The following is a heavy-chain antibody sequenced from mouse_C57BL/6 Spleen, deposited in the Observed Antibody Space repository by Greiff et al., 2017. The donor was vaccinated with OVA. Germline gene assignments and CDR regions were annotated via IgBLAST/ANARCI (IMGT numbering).Heavy chain of an antibody. D-gene: IGHD4-1*01. V-gene: IGHV1-39*01. CDR2: INPNYGTP. CDR3: ARANWESYYFDY. Sequence: VQLQQSGPELVKPVASVKISCKASGYSFTDYNLNWVKQSNGKSLEWIGVINPNYGTPSYNQKFKGKATLTVDQSSSTAYMQLNSLTSEDSAVYYCARANWESYYFDYWGQGTTLTVSS. CDR1: GYSFTDYN. J-gene: IGHJ2*01.